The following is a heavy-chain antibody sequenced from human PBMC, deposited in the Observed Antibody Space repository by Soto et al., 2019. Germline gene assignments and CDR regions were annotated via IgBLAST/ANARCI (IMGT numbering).Heavy chain of an antibody. J-gene: IGHJ4*02. CDR2: IIPIFGTA. Sequence: GASVKVSCKASGGTFSSYAISWVRQAPGQGLEWMGGIIPIFGTANYAQKFQGRVTITADESTSTAYMELSSLRSEDTAVYYCAGAGIAAARDDYWGQGTLVTVSS. D-gene: IGHD6-13*01. V-gene: IGHV1-69*13. CDR1: GGTFSSYA. CDR3: AGAGIAAARDDY.